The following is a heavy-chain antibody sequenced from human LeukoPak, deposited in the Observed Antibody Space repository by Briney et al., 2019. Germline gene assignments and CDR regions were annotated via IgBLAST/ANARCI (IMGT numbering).Heavy chain of an antibody. J-gene: IGHJ4*02. CDR3: ARVMEREYYFDY. CDR1: GFTFSSYG. D-gene: IGHD1-1*01. Sequence: GGSLRLSCAASGFTFSSYGMHWVRQAPGQGLEWMGWINPNSGGTNYAQKFQGRVTMTRDTSISTAYMELSRLRSDDTAVYYCARVMEREYYFDYWGQGTLVTVSS. CDR2: INPNSGGT. V-gene: IGHV1-2*02.